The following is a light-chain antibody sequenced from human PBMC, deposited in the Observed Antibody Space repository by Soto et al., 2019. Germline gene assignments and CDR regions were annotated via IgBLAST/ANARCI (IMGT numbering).Light chain of an antibody. CDR3: SSYTSSRTYV. Sequence: QSLLTQPSSLSGSPGQSITISCTGTSSDVGGYNYVSWYQQHPGKAPKLMIYDVSNRPSGVSNRFSGSKSGNTASLTISGLQAEDEADYYCSSYTSSRTYVFGTGTKVTVL. J-gene: IGLJ1*01. CDR2: DVS. V-gene: IGLV2-14*01. CDR1: SSDVGGYNY.